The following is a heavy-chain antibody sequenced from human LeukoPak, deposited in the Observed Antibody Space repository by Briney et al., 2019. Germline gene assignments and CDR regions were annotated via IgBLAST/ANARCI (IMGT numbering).Heavy chain of an antibody. CDR3: ASSMITWRGVISNWFDP. V-gene: IGHV4-59*08. CDR1: GGSISSYY. J-gene: IGHJ5*02. CDR2: IYYSGST. Sequence: SETLSLTCVVSGGSISSYYWSWVRQPPGKGLEWIGYIYYSGSTNYNPSLKSRVTISVDTSKNQFSLKMSSVNAADTAVYYCASSMITWRGVISNWFDPWGQGTLVTVSS. D-gene: IGHD3-16*01.